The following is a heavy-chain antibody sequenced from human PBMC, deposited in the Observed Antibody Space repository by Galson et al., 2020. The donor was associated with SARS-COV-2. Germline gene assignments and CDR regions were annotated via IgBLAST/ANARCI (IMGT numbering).Heavy chain of an antibody. Sequence: GGSLRLSCAPSGFTFSNYPIHWVRQAPGKGLEWVSSISGSGDYIYYAESVKGRFKISRDNGWSSLYLQMNRLRPEDTAVYYCARDVRPGARLYYFFGMDVWGQGTTVTVSS. CDR2: ISGSGDYI. CDR1: GFTFSNYP. CDR3: ARDVRPGARLYYFFGMDV. J-gene: IGHJ6*02. V-gene: IGHV3-21*01. D-gene: IGHD1-26*01.